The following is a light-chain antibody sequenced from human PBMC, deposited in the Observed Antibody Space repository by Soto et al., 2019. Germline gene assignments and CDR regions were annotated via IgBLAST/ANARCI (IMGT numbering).Light chain of an antibody. J-gene: IGLJ1*01. CDR3: SAYTSYYPLHV. V-gene: IGLV2-14*01. CDR2: EVS. Sequence: QSALTQPASVSGSPGQSITISCTGTSSDVGAYNYVSWYQQHPGKAPKLMIYEVSNRPSGVSNRFSGSKSGNTASLTISGLQAEDESDYSVSAYTSYYPLHVFGTVPKLTV. CDR1: SSDVGAYNY.